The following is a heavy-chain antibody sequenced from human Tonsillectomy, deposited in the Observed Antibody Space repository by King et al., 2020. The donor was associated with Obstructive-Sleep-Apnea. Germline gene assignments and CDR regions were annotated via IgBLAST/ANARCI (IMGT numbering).Heavy chain of an antibody. J-gene: IGHJ4*02. CDR3: AGVSSSSGPAGGTKIDY. V-gene: IGHV1-69*09. Sequence: QLVQSGAEVKKPGSSVKVSCKASGGTFSSYAISWVRQAPGQGLEWMGGIIPILGIANYAQKFQGRVTITADKSTSTAYMELSSLRSEDTAVYYCAGVSSSSGPAGGTKIDYWGQGTLVTVFS. CDR1: GGTFSSYA. D-gene: IGHD6-6*01. CDR2: IIPILGIA.